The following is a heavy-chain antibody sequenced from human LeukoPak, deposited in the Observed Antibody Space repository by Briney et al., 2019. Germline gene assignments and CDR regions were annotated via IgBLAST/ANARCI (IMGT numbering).Heavy chain of an antibody. J-gene: IGHJ4*02. CDR2: ISGSGGST. V-gene: IGHV3-23*01. D-gene: IGHD6-13*01. CDR1: GFTCSSYA. Sequence: PGGSLRLSCAASGFTCSSYAMSWVRRAPGKGLEWVSAISGSGGSTYYADSVKGRFTISRDNSKNTLYLQMNSLRAEDTAVYYCAKRYSSSWELDYWGQGTLVTVSS. CDR3: AKRYSSSWELDY.